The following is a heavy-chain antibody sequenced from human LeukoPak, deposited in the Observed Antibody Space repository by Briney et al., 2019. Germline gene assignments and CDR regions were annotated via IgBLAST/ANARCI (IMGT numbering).Heavy chain of an antibody. J-gene: IGHJ4*01. CDR3: ARGLSSGWYYFDY. CDR2: INHSGST. D-gene: IGHD6-19*01. CDR1: GGSFSGYY. V-gene: IGHV4-34*01. Sequence: SETLSLTCAVYGGSFSGYYWSWIRQPPGKGLEWIGEINHSGSTNYNPSLKSRVTMSVDTSKNQFSLKLSSVTAADTAVYYCARGLSSGWYYFDYWGQGTLVTVSS.